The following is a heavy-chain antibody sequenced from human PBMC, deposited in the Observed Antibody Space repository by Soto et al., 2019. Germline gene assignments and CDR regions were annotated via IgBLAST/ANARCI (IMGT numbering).Heavy chain of an antibody. CDR2: IYWDDDK. D-gene: IGHD2-21*02. V-gene: IGHV2-5*02. CDR3: VHSRCGGDCLRSYSSHYYYGMDV. J-gene: IGHJ6*02. Sequence: QITLKESGPTLVKPTQTLTLTCTVSGSSLNTGGLGVGWIRQPPGKALEWLALIYWDDDKRYSPSLKNRLSISKDTSNNQVVFTMTNMDPVDTATYYCVHSRCGGDCLRSYSSHYYYGMDVWGQGTTVTVSS. CDR1: GSSLNTGGLG.